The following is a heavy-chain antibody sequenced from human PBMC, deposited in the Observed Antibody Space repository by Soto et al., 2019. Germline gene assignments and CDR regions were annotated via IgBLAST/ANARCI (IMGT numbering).Heavy chain of an antibody. CDR2: ISGSGGST. D-gene: IGHD6-19*01. Sequence: PGGSLRLSCAASGFTFSSYAMSWVRQAPGKGLEWVSAISGSGGSTYYADSVKGRFTISRDNSKNTLYLQMNSLRAEDTAVYYCAKDGHSSGWYSSFDYWGQGTLVTVSS. V-gene: IGHV3-23*01. J-gene: IGHJ4*02. CDR3: AKDGHSSGWYSSFDY. CDR1: GFTFSSYA.